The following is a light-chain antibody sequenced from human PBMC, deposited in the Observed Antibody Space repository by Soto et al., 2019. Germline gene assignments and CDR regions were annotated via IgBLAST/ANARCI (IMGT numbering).Light chain of an antibody. Sequence: DIVMTQSPLSLPVTPGEPASISCRSSQSLLHSNGNHYLDWYLQKPGQSPQLLIYLGSNRASGVPDRFSGSGSGTDFTLKISRVEAEDVGVYYCMQALQTPKTF. CDR1: QSLLHSNGNHY. CDR2: LGS. V-gene: IGKV2-28*01. CDR3: MQALQTPKT. J-gene: IGKJ1*01.